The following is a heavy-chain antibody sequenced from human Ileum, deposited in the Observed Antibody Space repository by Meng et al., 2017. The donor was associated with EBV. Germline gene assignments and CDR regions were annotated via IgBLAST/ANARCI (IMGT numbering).Heavy chain of an antibody. CDR3: ARKFSVVGSTDGWFDP. V-gene: IGHV4-4*02. J-gene: IGHJ5*02. Sequence: QVRLQESGPGRVKPSGTLALTCAVSGESIIRNYWWSWVRQPPGKGLEWIGEIYYNTNTNYNPSLKGRITMSVDTSQNQFSLTLSSVTAADTAVYFCARKFSVVGSTDGWFDPWGQGTLVTVSS. CDR2: IYYNTNT. D-gene: IGHD2-8*01. CDR1: GESIIRNYW.